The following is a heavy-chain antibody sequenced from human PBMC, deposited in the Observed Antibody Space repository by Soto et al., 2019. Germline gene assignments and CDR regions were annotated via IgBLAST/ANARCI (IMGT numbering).Heavy chain of an antibody. D-gene: IGHD4-4*01. V-gene: IGHV3-30*18. J-gene: IGHJ6*02. CDR1: GFTFSSYG. Sequence: PGGSLRLSCAASGFTFSSYGMHWVRQAPGKGLEWVAVISYDGSNKYYADSVKGRFTISRDNSKNTLYLQMNSLRAEDTAVYYCAKSLMTTVTTNGRQYYGMDVWGQGTTVTVSS. CDR3: AKSLMTTVTTNGRQYYGMDV. CDR2: ISYDGSNK.